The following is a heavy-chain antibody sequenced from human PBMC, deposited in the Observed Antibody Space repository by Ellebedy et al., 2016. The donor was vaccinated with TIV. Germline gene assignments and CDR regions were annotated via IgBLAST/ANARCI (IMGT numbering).Heavy chain of an antibody. D-gene: IGHD6-19*01. CDR3: ARDQWLGRAYYFDS. CDR1: GFTFSNYW. J-gene: IGHJ4*02. V-gene: IGHV3-7*01. Sequence: GESLKISCEASGFTFSNYWMTWVRQAPGKGLEWVANIKQDGSEKYYVDSVKGRFSISRDSAKNSLYVQMNSLRDEDTAVYYCARDQWLGRAYYFDSWGQGTLVTVSS. CDR2: IKQDGSEK.